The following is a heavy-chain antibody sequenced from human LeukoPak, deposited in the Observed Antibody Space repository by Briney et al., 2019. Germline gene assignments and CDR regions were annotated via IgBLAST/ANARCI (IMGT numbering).Heavy chain of an antibody. V-gene: IGHV1-69*04. D-gene: IGHD3-10*01. J-gene: IGHJ4*02. CDR2: IIPILGIA. CDR3: ARTYGSGSYSRDY. CDR1: GGTFSSYA. Sequence: EASVKVSCKASGGTFSSYAISWVRQAPGQGLEWMGRIIPILGIANYAQKFQGRVTITADKSTSTAYMELSSLRSEDTAVYYCARTYGSGSYSRDYWGQETLVTVSS.